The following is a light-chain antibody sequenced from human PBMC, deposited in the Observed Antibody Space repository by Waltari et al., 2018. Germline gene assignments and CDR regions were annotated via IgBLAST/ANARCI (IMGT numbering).Light chain of an antibody. CDR1: EDINTW. J-gene: IGKJ4*01. V-gene: IGKV1-5*01. Sequence: DVQMTQSPSTLSASVGARVTITCRASEDINTWLAWYQQKPGKAPQLLISDAASLKSGVPSRFSGSGSGTDFTLTITSMQPDDFATYYCQHYKNFPLTFGGGTNVEV. CDR3: QHYKNFPLT. CDR2: DAA.